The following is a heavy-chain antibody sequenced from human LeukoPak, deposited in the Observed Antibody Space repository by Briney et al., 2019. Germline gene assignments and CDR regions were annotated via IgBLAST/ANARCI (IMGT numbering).Heavy chain of an antibody. V-gene: IGHV3-30*03. CDR1: GFTFSSYG. Sequence: GRSLRLSCAASGFTFSSYGMHWVRQAPGKGLEWVAVISYDGSNKYYADSVKGRFTISRDNSKNTLYLQMNSPRAEDTAVYYCAGGYAMDVWGPGSTFSVSS. J-gene: IGHJ6*02. D-gene: IGHD2-15*01. CDR2: ISYDGSNK. CDR3: AGGYAMDV.